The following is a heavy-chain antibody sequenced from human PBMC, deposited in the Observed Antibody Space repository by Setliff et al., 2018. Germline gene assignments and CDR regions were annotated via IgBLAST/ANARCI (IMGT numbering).Heavy chain of an antibody. CDR3: VRTFNGSPADR. D-gene: IGHD2-2*01. Sequence: PSETLSLTCTVSGDSINTPTYHWGWVRQPPGKGLEWIGLIYYTGITYYNPSLKSRVTISEDMSENQISLKLNPVTAADTAVYYCVRTFNGSPADRWGQGTLVTGSS. CDR2: IYYTGIT. CDR1: GDSINTPTYH. V-gene: IGHV4-39*01. J-gene: IGHJ5*02.